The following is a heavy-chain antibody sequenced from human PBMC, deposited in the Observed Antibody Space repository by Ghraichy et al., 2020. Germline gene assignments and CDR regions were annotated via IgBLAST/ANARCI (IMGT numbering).Heavy chain of an antibody. D-gene: IGHD6-13*01. CDR2: IRVNGDIT. V-gene: IGHV3-23*01. CDR3: AKDHRYGSR. Sequence: GESLNISCAASGFTFSSSAMTWVRQAPGKGLEWVSSIRVNGDITYYADSVKGRFTISRDNSKNTLYLQMNSLRAEDTAVYYCAKDHRYGSRWGQGTLVTVSS. J-gene: IGHJ4*02. CDR1: GFTFSSSA.